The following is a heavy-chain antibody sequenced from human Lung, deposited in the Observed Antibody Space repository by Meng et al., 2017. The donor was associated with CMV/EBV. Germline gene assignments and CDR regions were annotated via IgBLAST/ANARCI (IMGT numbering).Heavy chain of an antibody. CDR2: SREKTSGYST. CDR1: GFAFTDYY. J-gene: IGHJ4*02. Sequence: XCAASGFAFTDYYMDWVRQAPGRGLEWVARSREKTSGYSTEYAASVKGRFTISREESSNSLYLHMNSLKIEDTAVYYCVKDSRTTRDFDYWGQGTXVTVSS. CDR3: VKDSRTTRDFDY. D-gene: IGHD6-13*01. V-gene: IGHV3-72*01.